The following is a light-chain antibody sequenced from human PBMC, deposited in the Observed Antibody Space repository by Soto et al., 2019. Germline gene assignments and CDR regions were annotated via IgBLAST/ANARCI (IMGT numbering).Light chain of an antibody. CDR2: GAS. CDR1: QSVSSSY. Sequence: EIVLTQSPGTLSLSPGERATLSCRASQSVSSSYLGWYQQKPGQAPRLLIYGASSRATGIPDRFSGSGSGTDFTLTISRLDTEDFAVYYCQQNGGSSLYTFGQGTKLEIK. V-gene: IGKV3-20*01. CDR3: QQNGGSSLYT. J-gene: IGKJ2*01.